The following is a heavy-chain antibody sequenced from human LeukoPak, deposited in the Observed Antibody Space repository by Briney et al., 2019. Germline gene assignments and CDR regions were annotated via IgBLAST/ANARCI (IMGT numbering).Heavy chain of an antibody. V-gene: IGHV4-39*07. CDR1: GGSISSSTYY. Sequence: SETLSLTCAVSGGSISSSTYYWGWIRQPPGKGLEWIASMYYIGSTYYNPSLKSRVTISQDTSKNQFSLKLDSVTAADTAVYYCVKEGFWGRGTLITVSS. CDR3: VKEGF. CDR2: MYYIGST. J-gene: IGHJ4*02.